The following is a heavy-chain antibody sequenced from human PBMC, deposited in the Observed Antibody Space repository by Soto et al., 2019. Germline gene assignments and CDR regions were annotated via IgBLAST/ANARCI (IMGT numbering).Heavy chain of an antibody. Sequence: ASVKVSCKVSGYTFTNYAMHWVRQAPGQRLEWMGWINTGNGNTKYSQKFQGRVTITRDTSASTAYMELSSLRSEDTAVYYCARAGGDCSTTNCYMIDYWGQGTLVTV. V-gene: IGHV1-3*04. J-gene: IGHJ4*02. CDR2: INTGNGNT. CDR3: ARAGGDCSTTNCYMIDY. CDR1: GYTFTNYA. D-gene: IGHD2-2*02.